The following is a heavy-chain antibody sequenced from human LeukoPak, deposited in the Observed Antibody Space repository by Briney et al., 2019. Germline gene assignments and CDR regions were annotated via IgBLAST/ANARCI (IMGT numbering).Heavy chain of an antibody. J-gene: IGHJ4*02. D-gene: IGHD6-13*01. CDR3: ARDQETPGIAAAGTTPNFDY. CDR1: GFTFSSYW. Sequence: PGGSLRLSCAASGFTFSSYWMSWVRQAPGKGLEWVANIKQDGSEKYYVDSVKGRFTISRDNAKNSLYLQMNSLRAEDTAVYYCARDQETPGIAAAGTTPNFDYWGQGTLVTVSS. CDR2: IKQDGSEK. V-gene: IGHV3-7*01.